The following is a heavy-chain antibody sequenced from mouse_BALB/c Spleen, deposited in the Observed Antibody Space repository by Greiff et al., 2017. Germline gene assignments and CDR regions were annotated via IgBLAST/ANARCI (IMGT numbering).Heavy chain of an antibody. J-gene: IGHJ4*01. Sequence: QVQLQQSGAELVRPGTSVKVSCKASGYAFTNYLIEWVKQRPGQGLEWIGVINPGSGGTNYNEKFKGKATLTADKSSSTAYMQLSSLTSDDSAVYFCARGNHYYAMDYWGQGTSVTVSS. CDR1: GYAFTNYL. D-gene: IGHD2-1*01. V-gene: IGHV1-54*03. CDR3: ARGNHYYAMDY. CDR2: INPGSGGT.